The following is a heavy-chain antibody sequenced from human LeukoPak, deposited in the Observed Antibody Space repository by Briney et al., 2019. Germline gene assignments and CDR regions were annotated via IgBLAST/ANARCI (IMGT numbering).Heavy chain of an antibody. CDR2: ISAYNGNT. CDR1: GYTSTSYG. D-gene: IGHD6-19*01. J-gene: IGHJ4*02. CDR3: ARDKSVAGIFDY. V-gene: IGHV1-18*01. Sequence: GASVKVSCKASGYTSTSYGISWVRQAAGQGLEWMGWISAYNGNTNYAQKLRGRVTMTTDTSTSTAYMELRSLRSDDTAVYYCARDKSVAGIFDYWGQGTLVTVSS.